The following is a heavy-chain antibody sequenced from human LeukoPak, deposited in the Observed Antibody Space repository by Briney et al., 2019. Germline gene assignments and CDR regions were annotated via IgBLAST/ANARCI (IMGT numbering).Heavy chain of an antibody. CDR2: ISSSSSTI. CDR3: ARVVVAASPYYYYYYMDV. D-gene: IGHD2-15*01. J-gene: IGHJ6*03. CDR1: GFTFSSYS. Sequence: GSLRLSCAASGFTFSSYSMNWVRQAPGKGLEWVSYISSSSSTIYYADSVKGRFTISRDNAKNSLYLQMNSLRAEDTAVYYCARVVVAASPYYYYYYMDVWGKGTTVTVSS. V-gene: IGHV3-48*01.